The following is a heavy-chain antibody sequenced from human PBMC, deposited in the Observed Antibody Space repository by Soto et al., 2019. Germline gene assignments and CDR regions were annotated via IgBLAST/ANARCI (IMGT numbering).Heavy chain of an antibody. V-gene: IGHV2-5*02. CDR3: VRNWRYYGGDYYYGMDA. Sequence: ITLKESGPTLVKPTQTLTLTCTFSGFSLNTGGVGVGWVRQPRGKAMEWLALIYWDDDERYRPSVRSRLNITKDTINNQVVLTMTNMDPEDTATYYCVRNWRYYGGDYYYGMDAWGQGTTVTVSS. CDR2: IYWDDDE. CDR1: GFSLNTGGVG. D-gene: IGHD3-10*01. J-gene: IGHJ6*02.